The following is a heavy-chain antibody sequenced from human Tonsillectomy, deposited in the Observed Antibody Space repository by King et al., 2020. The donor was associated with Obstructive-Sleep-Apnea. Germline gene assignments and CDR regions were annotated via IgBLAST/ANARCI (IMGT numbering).Heavy chain of an antibody. D-gene: IGHD2-15*01. CDR1: GGSFTGYY. Sequence: VQLQQWGAGLLKPSETLSLTCAVSGGSFTGYYWSWIRQPPGKGLEWIGEINHSGSTNYNPSLKSRVSISVDTSKKQFSLKVSSVTAAATAVYYCARGTWDCSGGICYSYYGMDVWGHGTTVTVSS. CDR3: ARGTWDCSGGICYSYYGMDV. CDR2: INHSGST. V-gene: IGHV4-34*01. J-gene: IGHJ6*02.